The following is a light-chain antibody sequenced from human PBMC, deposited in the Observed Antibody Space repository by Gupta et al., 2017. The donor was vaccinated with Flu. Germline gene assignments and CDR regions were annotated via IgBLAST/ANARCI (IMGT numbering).Light chain of an antibody. CDR3: CSYVGKNIWV. CDR2: DVT. CDR1: SSDVGDYDY. J-gene: IGLJ3*02. Sequence: QSALTQPRPVSGSPGQSVTIACTGTSSDVGDYDYVSWYQQYPGKAPKVVIYDVTKRPAGVLDRFSGSKSGNTDSLTISGLRTEDEAEYYCCSYVGKNIWVFGGGTKLTVL. V-gene: IGLV2-11*01.